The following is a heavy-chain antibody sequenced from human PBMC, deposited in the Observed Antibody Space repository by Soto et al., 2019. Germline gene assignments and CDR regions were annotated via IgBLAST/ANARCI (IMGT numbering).Heavy chain of an antibody. CDR2: ITWNGGNS. J-gene: IGHJ6*02. CDR1: GFRFDDYN. CDR3: ARETLSYGSALDV. Sequence: PGGSLRLSCAASGFRFDDYNIHWVRQAPGKGLEWVSLITWNGGNSYYADSVKGRFTISRDGTTESVSLQMTSLKREDTGLYLCARETLSYGSALDVWGQGTTVTVSS. D-gene: IGHD3-16*01. V-gene: IGHV3-43*01.